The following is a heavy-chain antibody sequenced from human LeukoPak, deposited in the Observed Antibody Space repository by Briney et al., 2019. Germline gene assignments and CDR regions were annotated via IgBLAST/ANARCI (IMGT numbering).Heavy chain of an antibody. Sequence: SETLSLTCTVSGGSISSYYWSWIRQPPGKGLEWIGCIYYSGSTNYNPSLKSRVTISVDTSKNQLSLKLSSVTAADTAVYYCARRPRIQLWLRGDWFDPWGQGTLVTVSS. V-gene: IGHV4-59*01. CDR2: IYYSGST. D-gene: IGHD5-18*01. CDR1: GGSISSYY. CDR3: ARRPRIQLWLRGDWFDP. J-gene: IGHJ5*02.